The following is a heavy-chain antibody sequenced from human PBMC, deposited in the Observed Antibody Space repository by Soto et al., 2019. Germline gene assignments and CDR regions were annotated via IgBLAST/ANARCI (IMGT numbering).Heavy chain of an antibody. V-gene: IGHV1-18*01. CDR3: ARDYGDYPAYYGMDI. J-gene: IGHJ6*02. CDR1: GYTFIGYG. Sequence: ASVKVSCKASGYTFIGYGISWVRQAPGQGLEWMGWISTFKGDTNYAQTLQGRLTLTADKTTNTAYMELSSLKADDTAIYYCARDYGDYPAYYGMDIWGQGTTVIVS. CDR2: ISTFKGDT. D-gene: IGHD4-17*01.